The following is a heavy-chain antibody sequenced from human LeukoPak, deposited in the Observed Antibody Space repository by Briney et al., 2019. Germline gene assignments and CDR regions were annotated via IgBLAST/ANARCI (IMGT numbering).Heavy chain of an antibody. V-gene: IGHV4-4*02. D-gene: IGHD2-8*02. CDR2: VNLQGST. CDR1: GGSISNTNW. CDR3: ARIGCTGGNCRPYSYYAMDV. Sequence: PSETLSLTCGVSGGSISNTNWWTWFRQPPGKGLEWIGEVNLQGSTNYNPSLKSRVAISVDKSENHISLKLISVTAADTAVYYCARIGCTGGNCRPYSYYAMDVWGHGTTVTVSS. J-gene: IGHJ6*02.